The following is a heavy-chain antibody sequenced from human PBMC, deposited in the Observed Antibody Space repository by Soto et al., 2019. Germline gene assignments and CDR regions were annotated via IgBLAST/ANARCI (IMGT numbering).Heavy chain of an antibody. Sequence: QVQLLDSGGGVVQPGGSLRLSCAASGFIFRNFGMHWVRRAPGKGLEWVATIAGDGNDKYYPDSMKGRFTISRDNFNNTLYLQLNRLRPEDTAVYHCVQGASTAHQPLDSWGQGVLVTVSS. J-gene: IGHJ4*02. CDR3: VQGASTAHQPLDS. CDR2: IAGDGNDK. V-gene: IGHV3-30*03. D-gene: IGHD1-26*01. CDR1: GFIFRNFG.